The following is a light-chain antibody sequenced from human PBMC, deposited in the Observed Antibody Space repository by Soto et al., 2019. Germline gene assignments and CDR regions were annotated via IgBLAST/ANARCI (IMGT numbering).Light chain of an antibody. V-gene: IGLV2-8*01. J-gene: IGLJ2*01. CDR2: EVS. CDR1: SSDVGGYNY. Sequence: QSALTQPPSASGSPGQSVTISCTGTSSDVGGYNYVSWYQQHPGKAPKLMIYEVSKRPSGVPDRFSGSKSGDTASLTVSGLQADDEADYYCSSYAGSNNLVFGGGNKVTVL. CDR3: SSYAGSNNLV.